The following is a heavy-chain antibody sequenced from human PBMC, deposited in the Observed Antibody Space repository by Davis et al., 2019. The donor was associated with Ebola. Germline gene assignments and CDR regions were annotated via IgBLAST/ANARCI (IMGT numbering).Heavy chain of an antibody. CDR1: GFSFDNSW. Sequence: PGGSLRLSCVVSGFSFDNSWMTWVRQASGKGLEWVSTISGSGDATYYADSVKGRFTISRDNAKNSLYLQMNSLRDEDTAVYYCARVRNSYGPTSLWYWGQGTLVTVSS. CDR2: ISGSGDAT. J-gene: IGHJ4*02. V-gene: IGHV3-48*02. CDR3: ARVRNSYGPTSLWY. D-gene: IGHD5-18*01.